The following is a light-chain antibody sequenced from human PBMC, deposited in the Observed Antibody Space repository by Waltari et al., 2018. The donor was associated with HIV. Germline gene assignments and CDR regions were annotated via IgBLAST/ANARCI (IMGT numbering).Light chain of an antibody. CDR3: CAYTTSITFV. Sequence: QSALTQPASVSGSPGQSITISCTGSRSDVGYYNYVSWYQQHPGKAPRLILFDVTNRPAGFSVRLAGSKAGNTASLTISGRQPEDEADYYCCAYTTSITFVFGGGTKLTVL. CDR2: DVT. V-gene: IGLV2-14*03. CDR1: RSDVGYYNY. J-gene: IGLJ3*02.